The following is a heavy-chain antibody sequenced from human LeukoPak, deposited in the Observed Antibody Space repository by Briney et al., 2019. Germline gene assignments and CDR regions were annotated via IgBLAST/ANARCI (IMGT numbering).Heavy chain of an antibody. V-gene: IGHV1-69*06. Sequence: GASVKVSCKASGYTFTSYAMNWVRQAPGQGLEWMGGIIPTFGTANYAQKFQGRVTITADKSTSTAYMELSSLRSEDTAVYYCARGIAVAGNLDYWGQGTLVTVSS. CDR3: ARGIAVAGNLDY. J-gene: IGHJ4*02. CDR1: GYTFTSYA. D-gene: IGHD6-19*01. CDR2: IIPTFGTA.